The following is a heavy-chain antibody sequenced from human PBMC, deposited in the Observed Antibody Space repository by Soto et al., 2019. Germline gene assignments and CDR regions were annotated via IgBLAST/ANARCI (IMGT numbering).Heavy chain of an antibody. CDR1: WDSVSSNSAA. D-gene: IGHD3-10*01. Sequence: PSETLSLTCAISWDSVSSNSAAWNWIRQSPSRGLEWLGRTYYRSKWYNDYAASVKSRITINPDTSKNQFSLKLNSVTPEDTAVYYCARARPRSWSNWFDPWGQGTLVTVSS. V-gene: IGHV6-1*01. CDR2: TYYRSKWYN. J-gene: IGHJ5*02. CDR3: ARARPRSWSNWFDP.